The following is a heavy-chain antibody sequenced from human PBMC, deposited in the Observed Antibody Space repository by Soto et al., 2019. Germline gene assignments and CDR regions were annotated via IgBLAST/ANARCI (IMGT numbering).Heavy chain of an antibody. CDR1: GFSLSTSGVG. V-gene: IGHV2-5*01. J-gene: IGHJ5*02. D-gene: IGHD6-13*01. CDR3: AHRRHSSSWYRSGHNWFDP. Sequence: GSGPTLVNPTQTLTLTCTFSGFSLSTSGVGVGWIRQPPGKALEWLALIYWNDDKRYSPSLKSRLTITKDTSKNQVVLTMTNMDPVDTATYYCAHRRHSSSWYRSGHNWFDPWGQGTLVTVSS. CDR2: IYWNDDK.